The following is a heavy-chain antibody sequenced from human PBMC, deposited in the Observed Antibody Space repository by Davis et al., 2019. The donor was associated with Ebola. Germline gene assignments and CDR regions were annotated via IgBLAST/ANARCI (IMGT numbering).Heavy chain of an antibody. D-gene: IGHD2/OR15-2a*01. CDR2: INHNGYT. J-gene: IGHJ5*01. CDR3: ARTTKTNIEASGLGYNSFDS. Sequence: SETLSLTCAVYGGSLRGHYWSWFRQPPGKGLEWIGEINHNGYTNYNPSLSSRVAISVDSSKNQFSLKINSVTAADTATYYCARTTKTNIEASGLGYNSFDSWGQGVLVSVSS. CDR1: GGSLRGHY. V-gene: IGHV4-34*01.